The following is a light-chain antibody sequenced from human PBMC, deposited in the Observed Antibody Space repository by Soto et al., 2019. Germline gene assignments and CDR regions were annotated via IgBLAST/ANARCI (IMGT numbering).Light chain of an antibody. CDR1: QSVGSS. J-gene: IGKJ2*02. CDR2: GAS. CDR3: QHDNTSPPGT. Sequence: DIVMTQYPAALSVSPGERDTLSCRASQSVGSSVACYQQKPGQAPRFLMSGASTRAAGVPDRISGSGSGTEFSLTISSRQYEDGAVYSCQHDNTSPPGTFGQGTNMEIK. V-gene: IGKV3-15*01.